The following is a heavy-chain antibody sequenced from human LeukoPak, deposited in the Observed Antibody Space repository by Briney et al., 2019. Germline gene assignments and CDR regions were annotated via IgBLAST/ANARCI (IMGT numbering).Heavy chain of an antibody. Sequence: SVKVSCKASGGTFSSYAISWVRQAPGQGLEWMGGIVPISATAEYAEKFQGRVTITADKSTSTAYLDLKSLRSEDTAVYYCARPRYCSDTTCLDAFDIWGQGTMVTVSS. CDR1: GGTFSSYA. CDR2: IVPISATA. V-gene: IGHV1-69*06. J-gene: IGHJ3*02. D-gene: IGHD2-2*01. CDR3: ARPRYCSDTTCLDAFDI.